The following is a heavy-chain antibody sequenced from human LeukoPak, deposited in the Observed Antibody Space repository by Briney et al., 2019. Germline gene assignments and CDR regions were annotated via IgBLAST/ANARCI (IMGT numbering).Heavy chain of an antibody. CDR1: GFTFSGYA. CDR2: ISGSGGST. J-gene: IGHJ4*02. D-gene: IGHD3-16*02. V-gene: IGHV3-23*01. Sequence: GGSLRLSCAASGFTFSGYAMSWVRQAPGKGLEWVSAISGSGGSTYYADSVKGRFTISRDNSKNTLYLQMNSLRAEDTAVYYCATSAGTITFGGVIVRSGYFDYWGQGTLVTVSS. CDR3: ATSAGTITFGGVIVRSGYFDY.